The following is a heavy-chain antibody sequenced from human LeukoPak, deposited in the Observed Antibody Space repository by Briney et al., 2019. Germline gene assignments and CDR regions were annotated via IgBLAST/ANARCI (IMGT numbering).Heavy chain of an antibody. CDR2: INHSGRT. CDR3: ARGYRTYYYGSGSPLYFDY. V-gene: IGHV4-34*01. J-gene: IGHJ4*02. D-gene: IGHD3-10*01. CDR1: GGSFSGYY. Sequence: SETLSLTCAVYGGSFSGYYWSWIRQPPGKGLEWIGEINHSGRTNYNPSLKSRVTISVDTSKNQFSLKLSSVTAAGTAVYYCARGYRTYYYGSGSPLYFDYWGQGTLVSVSS.